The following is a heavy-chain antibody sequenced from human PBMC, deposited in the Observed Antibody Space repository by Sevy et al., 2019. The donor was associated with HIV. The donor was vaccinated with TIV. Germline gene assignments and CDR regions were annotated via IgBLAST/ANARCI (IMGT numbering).Heavy chain of an antibody. V-gene: IGHV3-21*01. CDR3: ARDDIVVVPAAIGYYYGMDV. Sequence: GGSLRLSCAASGFTFISYSMNWVRQAPGKGLEWVSSISSSSSYIYYADSVKGRFTISRDNAKNSLYLQMNSLRAEDTAVYYCARDDIVVVPAAIGYYYGMDVWGQGTTVTVSS. CDR1: GFTFISYS. J-gene: IGHJ6*02. D-gene: IGHD2-2*01. CDR2: ISSSSSYI.